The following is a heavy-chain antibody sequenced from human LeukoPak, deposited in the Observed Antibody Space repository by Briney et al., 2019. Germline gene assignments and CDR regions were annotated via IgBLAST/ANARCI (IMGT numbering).Heavy chain of an antibody. V-gene: IGHV4-39*01. J-gene: IGHJ4*02. CDR2: IYYSGGT. D-gene: IGHD2-15*01. Sequence: SETLSLTCTVSGGSISSSSYYWGWIRQPPGKGLEWIGSIYYSGGTYYNPSLKSRVTISVDTSKNQFSLKLSSVTAADTAVYYCAGRYRYCSGGSCPHYWGQGTLVTVSS. CDR1: GGSISSSSYY. CDR3: AGRYRYCSGGSCPHY.